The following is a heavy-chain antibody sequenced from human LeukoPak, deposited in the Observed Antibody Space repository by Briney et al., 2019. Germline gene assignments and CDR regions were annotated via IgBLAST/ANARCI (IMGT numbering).Heavy chain of an antibody. Sequence: SETLSLTCTVSGGSVSSGSYYWSWIRQPPGKGLEWIGYIYYSGSTNYNPSLKSRVTISVDTSKNQFSLKLSSVTAADTAVYYCAGGDSSSWYNDYWGQGTLVTVSS. CDR1: GGSVSSGSYY. V-gene: IGHV4-61*01. D-gene: IGHD6-13*01. CDR3: AGGDSSSWYNDY. CDR2: IYYSGST. J-gene: IGHJ4*02.